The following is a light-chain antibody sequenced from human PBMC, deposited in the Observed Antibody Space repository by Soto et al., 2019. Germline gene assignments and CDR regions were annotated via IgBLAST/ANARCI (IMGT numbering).Light chain of an antibody. V-gene: IGLV2-23*02. CDR3: CSYAGTSSYV. CDR1: SSDVGSYNF. J-gene: IGLJ1*01. Sequence: QSVLTQPASVSVSPGQSITISCAGTSSDVGSYNFASWYQQHPGRAPKLMIYEVTKRPSGVSSRFSGSKSGNTASLTISGLQAEDEADYYCCSYAGTSSYVFGTGTKVTVL. CDR2: EVT.